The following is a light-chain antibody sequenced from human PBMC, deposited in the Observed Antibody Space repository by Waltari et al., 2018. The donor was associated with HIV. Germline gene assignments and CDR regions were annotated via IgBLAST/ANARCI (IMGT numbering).Light chain of an antibody. J-gene: IGKJ3*01. Sequence: DIQVTQSPSSLSASVGDRVTITCRASQGVGNSLAWFHQRPGKAPQPLIYAASSLQSGVPTKFSGSGSGTDFTLTISSLQPEDLGTYYCQQYYTHPFTFGPGTKVDIK. CDR2: AAS. V-gene: IGKV1-16*02. CDR3: QQYYTHPFT. CDR1: QGVGNS.